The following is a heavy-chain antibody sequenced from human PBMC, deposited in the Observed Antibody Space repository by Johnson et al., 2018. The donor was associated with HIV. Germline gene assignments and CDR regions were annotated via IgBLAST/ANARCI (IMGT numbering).Heavy chain of an antibody. V-gene: IGHV3-49*04. Sequence: VQLVESGGGLVQPGRSLRLSCTASGFTFGDYAMSWVRQAPGKGLDWVGFIRSKAYGGTTEYAASVKGRFTISRDDSKSIAYLQMKSLKTEDTAVYYCARDRLLYSGSSVDAFDVWGRGTVVTVSS. CDR1: GFTFGDYA. D-gene: IGHD1-26*01. J-gene: IGHJ3*01. CDR2: IRSKAYGGTT. CDR3: ARDRLLYSGSSVDAFDV.